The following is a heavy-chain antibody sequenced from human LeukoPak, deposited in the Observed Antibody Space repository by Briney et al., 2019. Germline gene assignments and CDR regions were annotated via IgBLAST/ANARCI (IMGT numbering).Heavy chain of an antibody. V-gene: IGHV5-51*01. CDR3: ARSGSYYYYYYMDV. Sequence: GAALKISFKGSGCRFTSYWSGWGRRMPGKGLEGMGIIYPGDSDTRYSQYFQGQGSISADNSISTAYLQWSSLKASDTAMYYCARSGSYYYYYYMDVWGKGTTVTVSS. CDR2: IYPGDSDT. J-gene: IGHJ6*03. CDR1: GCRFTSYW. D-gene: IGHD3-10*01.